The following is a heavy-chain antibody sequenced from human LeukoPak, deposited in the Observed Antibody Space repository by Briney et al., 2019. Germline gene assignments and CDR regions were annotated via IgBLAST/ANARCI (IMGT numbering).Heavy chain of an antibody. CDR2: IYHSGST. CDR3: ARVLPAATYDY. J-gene: IGHJ4*02. Sequence: PSETLSLTCAVSGYSISSGYYWGWIRPPPGKGLEWIGSIYHSGSTYYNPSLKSRVTISVDTSKNQFSLKLSSVTAADTAVYYCARVLPAATYDYWGQGTLVTVSS. V-gene: IGHV4-38-2*01. CDR1: GYSISSGYY. D-gene: IGHD2-2*01.